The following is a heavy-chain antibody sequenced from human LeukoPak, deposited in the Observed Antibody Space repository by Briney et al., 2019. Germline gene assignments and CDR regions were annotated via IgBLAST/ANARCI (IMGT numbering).Heavy chain of an antibody. Sequence: SETLSLTCAVYGGSFSGYYWSWVRQPPGKGLEWIGEINHSGSTSYNPSLQSRVNLSVATTKNQLPLKLNSITAADRAVYYIAGGALWFVELLSWFDPWGQGTLVTVSS. J-gene: IGHJ5*02. D-gene: IGHD3-10*01. CDR2: INHSGST. CDR3: AGGALWFVELLSWFDP. V-gene: IGHV4-34*01. CDR1: GGSFSGYY.